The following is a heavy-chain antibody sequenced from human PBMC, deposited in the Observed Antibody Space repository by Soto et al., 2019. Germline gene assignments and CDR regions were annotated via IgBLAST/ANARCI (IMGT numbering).Heavy chain of an antibody. D-gene: IGHD3-10*01. V-gene: IGHV1-46*02. J-gene: IGHJ6*02. CDR2: LNPSIGTT. CDR1: GYTLNNFF. CDR3: ARARGEGANPRNQGGPNV. Sequence: ASVKVSCKASGYTLNNFFIHWVRQAPGQGLEWMGLLNPSIGTTTYAQKFQGRVRMTRETSTQTVYMELSRLRSEDTAVYFCARARGEGANPRNQGGPNVWGQGTTVTVSS.